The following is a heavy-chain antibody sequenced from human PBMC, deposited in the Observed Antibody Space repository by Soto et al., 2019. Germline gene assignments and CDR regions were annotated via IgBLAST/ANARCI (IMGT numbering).Heavy chain of an antibody. CDR2: INAGNGNT. V-gene: IGHV1-3*01. Sequence: SVKVSCKASGYTFTSYAMHWVRQAPGQRLEWMGWINAGNGNTKYSQKFQGRVTITRDTSASTAYMELSSLRSEDTAVYYCARQGGRVGFYYGMDVWGQGTTVTVSS. J-gene: IGHJ6*02. CDR3: ARQGGRVGFYYGMDV. D-gene: IGHD1-26*01. CDR1: GYTFTSYA.